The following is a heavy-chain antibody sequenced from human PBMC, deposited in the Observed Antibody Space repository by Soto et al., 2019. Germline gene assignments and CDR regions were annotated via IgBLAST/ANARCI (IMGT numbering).Heavy chain of an antibody. V-gene: IGHV4-30-4*01. D-gene: IGHD1-26*01. CDR1: GGSISSGDYY. CDR2: IYYSGST. Sequence: SETLSLTCTVSGGSISSGDYYWSWIRQPPGKGLEWIGYIYYSGSTYYNPSLKSRVTISVDTSKNQFSLKLSSVTAADTAVYYCASELILGATNAYYGMDVWGQGTTVTVSS. CDR3: ASELILGATNAYYGMDV. J-gene: IGHJ6*02.